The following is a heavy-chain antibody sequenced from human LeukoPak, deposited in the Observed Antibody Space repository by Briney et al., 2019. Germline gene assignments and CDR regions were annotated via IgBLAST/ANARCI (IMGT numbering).Heavy chain of an antibody. CDR1: GGSFSGYY. CDR2: INHSGST. D-gene: IGHD3-3*01. Sequence: SETLSLTCAVYGGSFSGYYWSWIRQPPGKGLEWIGEINHSGSTNYNPSPKSRVTISVDTSKNQFSLKLSSVTAADTAVYYCASSRYDFWSGYSPMDVWGKGTTVTVSS. V-gene: IGHV4-34*01. J-gene: IGHJ6*04. CDR3: ASSRYDFWSGYSPMDV.